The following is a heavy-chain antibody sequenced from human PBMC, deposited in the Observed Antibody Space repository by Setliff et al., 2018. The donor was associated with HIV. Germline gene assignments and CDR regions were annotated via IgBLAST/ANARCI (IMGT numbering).Heavy chain of an antibody. CDR3: ARAGVVEGYYYYYYMDV. J-gene: IGHJ6*03. Sequence: GGSLRLSCETSGFTFGDFCMNWVRQAPGKGLEWISYISSKRTSIYYANSVKGRLTISRDNDRNSLYLQMNGLRAEDTAVYYCARAGVVEGYYYYYYMDVWGKGTTVTVSS. D-gene: IGHD2-15*01. CDR1: GFTFGDFC. V-gene: IGHV3-48*01. CDR2: ISSKRTSI.